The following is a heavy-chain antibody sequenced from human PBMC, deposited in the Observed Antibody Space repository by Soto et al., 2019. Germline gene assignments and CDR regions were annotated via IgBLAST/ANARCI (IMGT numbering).Heavy chain of an antibody. CDR1: GYTFTGYY. J-gene: IGHJ6*03. Sequence: GASVKVSCKASGYTFTGYYMHWVRQAPGQGLEWMGWINPNSGGTNYAQKFQGWVTMTRDTSISTAYMELSRLRSDDTAVYYCARGGYYGSGNGNYYYYMDVWGKGTTVTVSS. CDR2: INPNSGGT. V-gene: IGHV1-2*04. D-gene: IGHD3-10*01. CDR3: ARGGYYGSGNGNYYYYMDV.